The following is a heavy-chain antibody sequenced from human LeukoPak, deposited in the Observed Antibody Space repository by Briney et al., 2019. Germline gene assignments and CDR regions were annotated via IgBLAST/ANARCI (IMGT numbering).Heavy chain of an antibody. CDR2: ISSSSSYI. J-gene: IGHJ6*03. V-gene: IGHV3-21*04. CDR3: AKDRSSKYYYYYMDV. Sequence: KTGGSLRLSCAASGFTFSSYSMNWVRQAPGKGLEWVSSISSSSSYIYYADSVKGRFTISRDNSKNTLYLQMNSLRAEDTAVYYCAKDRSSKYYYYYMDVWGKGTTVTVSS. CDR1: GFTFSSYS. D-gene: IGHD4-11*01.